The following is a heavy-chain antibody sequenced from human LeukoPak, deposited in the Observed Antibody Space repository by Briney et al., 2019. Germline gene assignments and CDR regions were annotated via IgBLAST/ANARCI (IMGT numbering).Heavy chain of an antibody. CDR1: GFTFSSYA. CDR2: ISYDGSNK. J-gene: IGHJ4*02. D-gene: IGHD1-7*01. V-gene: IGHV3-30*01. CDR3: ARGEGRNRNYLHY. Sequence: GGSLRLSCAASGFTFSSYAMHWVRQAPGKGLEWVAVISYDGSNKYYADSVKGRFTISRDNSKNTLYLQMNSLRAEDTAVYYCARGEGRNRNYLHYWGQGTLVTVSS.